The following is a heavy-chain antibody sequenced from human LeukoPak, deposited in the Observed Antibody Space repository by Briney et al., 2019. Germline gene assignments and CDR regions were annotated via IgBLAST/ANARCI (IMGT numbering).Heavy chain of an antibody. Sequence: GGSLRLSCAASGFTFSSYSMNWVRQAPGKGLEWVSYISSSSSTIYYADSVKGRFTISRDNAKNSLYLQVNSLRAEDTAVYYCARDPGSTGVLWGQGTLVTVSS. CDR2: ISSSSSTI. CDR3: ARDPGSTGVL. D-gene: IGHD4/OR15-4a*01. J-gene: IGHJ4*02. V-gene: IGHV3-48*04. CDR1: GFTFSSYS.